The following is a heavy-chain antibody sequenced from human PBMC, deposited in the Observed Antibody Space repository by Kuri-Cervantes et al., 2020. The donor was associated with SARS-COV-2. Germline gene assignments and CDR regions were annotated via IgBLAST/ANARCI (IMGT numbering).Heavy chain of an antibody. CDR1: GASISTYY. D-gene: IGHD2-21*01. J-gene: IGHJ4*02. V-gene: IGHV3-53*05. CDR2: ISGDGGST. Sequence: ETLSLTCTASGASISTYYWSWIRQAPGKGLEWVSLISGDGGSTYYADSVKSRFTISRDSSKNSLHLQMNSLRPEDTAVYYCTREIRGYYSAYWGQGTLVTVSS. CDR3: TREIRGYYSAY.